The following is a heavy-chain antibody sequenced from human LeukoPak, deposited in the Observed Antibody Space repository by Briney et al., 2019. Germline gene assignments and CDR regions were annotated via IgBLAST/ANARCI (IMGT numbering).Heavy chain of an antibody. J-gene: IGHJ6*02. CDR3: ARGGMVATKILYYYYYGMDV. CDR2: ISSSGSTI. CDR1: GFTFSDYY. Sequence: GGSLRLSCAASGFTFSDYYMSWIRQAPGKGLEWVSYISSSGSTIYYADSVKGRFTISRDNAKNSLYLQMNSLRAEDTAVYYCARGGMVATKILYYYYYGMDVWGQGTTVTVSS. D-gene: IGHD5-12*01. V-gene: IGHV3-11*01.